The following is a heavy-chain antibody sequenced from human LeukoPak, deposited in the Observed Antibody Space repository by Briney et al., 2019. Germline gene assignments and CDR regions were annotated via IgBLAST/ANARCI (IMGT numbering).Heavy chain of an antibody. V-gene: IGHV3-21*01. Sequence: GGSLRLSCAASGFTFSSYSVNWVRQAPGKGLEWVSSIGSSTSYIYYADSLKGRFTISRDNAKNSVYLQMNSLRAEDTAVYYCARVVGSGSGYYFDYWGQGTLITVSS. J-gene: IGHJ4*02. D-gene: IGHD3-10*01. CDR3: ARVVGSGSGYYFDY. CDR2: IGSSTSYI. CDR1: GFTFSSYS.